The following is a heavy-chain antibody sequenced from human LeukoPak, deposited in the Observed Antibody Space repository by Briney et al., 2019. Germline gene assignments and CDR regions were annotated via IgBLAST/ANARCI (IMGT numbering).Heavy chain of an antibody. D-gene: IGHD2-2*01. Sequence: KPSETLSLTCTVSGGSISSYYWSWIRQPAGKGLEWIGRIYTSGSTNYNPSLKSRVTMSVDTSKNQFSLKLSSVTAADTAVYYCARDLKYQLLRNYYYGMDVWGQGTTVTVSS. J-gene: IGHJ6*02. CDR3: ARDLKYQLLRNYYYGMDV. V-gene: IGHV4-4*07. CDR2: IYTSGST. CDR1: GGSISSYY.